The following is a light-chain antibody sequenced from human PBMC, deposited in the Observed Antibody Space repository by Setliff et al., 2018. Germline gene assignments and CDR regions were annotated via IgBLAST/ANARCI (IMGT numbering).Light chain of an antibody. CDR1: SSNIGSNT. V-gene: IGLV1-44*01. Sequence: QSVLTQPPSASGTPAQRVTISCSGSSSNIGSNTVNWYQQPPGTAPKLLIYSNNQRPSGVPDRFSGSKSGTSASLAISGLQSEDEADYYCVTWDANLRAYVFGTGTKVTVL. CDR2: SNN. CDR3: VTWDANLRAYV. J-gene: IGLJ1*01.